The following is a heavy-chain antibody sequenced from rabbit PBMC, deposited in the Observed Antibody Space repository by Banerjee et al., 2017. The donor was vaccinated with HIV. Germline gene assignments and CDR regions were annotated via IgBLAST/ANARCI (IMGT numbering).Heavy chain of an antibody. CDR3: GRSYAGSTYYTYFNL. V-gene: IGHV1S21*01. CDR2: ITYGGSA. Sequence: EQLVESGGGLVQPGGSLKLSCKASGFDFSSYGVSWVRQAPGKGLEWIGYITYGGSALYASWAKGRFTISRTSTTVDLKMTSLTAADTATYFCGRSYAGSTYYTYFNLWGQGTLVTVS. CDR1: GFDFSSYG. J-gene: IGHJ4*01. D-gene: IGHD8-1*01.